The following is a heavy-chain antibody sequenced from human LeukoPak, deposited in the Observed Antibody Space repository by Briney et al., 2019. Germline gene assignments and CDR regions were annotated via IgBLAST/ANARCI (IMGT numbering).Heavy chain of an antibody. CDR3: AKDSSGLGGDHFDY. Sequence: GGSLRLSCAASGFTFSSYGMHWVRQAPGKGLEWVAVISYDGSNKYYADSVKGRFTISRDNSKNTLYLQMNSLRAEDTAVYYCAKDSSGLGGDHFDYWGQGTLVTVSS. J-gene: IGHJ4*02. CDR1: GFTFSSYG. CDR2: ISYDGSNK. D-gene: IGHD3-22*01. V-gene: IGHV3-30*18.